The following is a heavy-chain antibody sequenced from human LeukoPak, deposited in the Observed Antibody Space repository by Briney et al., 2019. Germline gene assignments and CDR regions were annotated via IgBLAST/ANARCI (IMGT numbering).Heavy chain of an antibody. D-gene: IGHD1-26*01. V-gene: IGHV3-30-3*01. J-gene: IGHJ4*02. Sequence: GGSLRLSCAASGFTFSSYAMHWVRQAPGKGLEWVAVISYDGSNKYYADSVKGRFTISRDNSKNTLYLQMTSLRAEDTAVYYCARLNSIVGATDFDYWGQGTLVTVSS. CDR2: ISYDGSNK. CDR1: GFTFSSYA. CDR3: ARLNSIVGATDFDY.